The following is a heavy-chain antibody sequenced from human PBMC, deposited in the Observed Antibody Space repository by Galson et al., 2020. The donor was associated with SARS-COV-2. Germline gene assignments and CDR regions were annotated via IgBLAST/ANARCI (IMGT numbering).Heavy chain of an antibody. Sequence: GGSLRLSCAASGFTFSNYAMAWVRQAPGKGLEWVSLLNNRGDDTYYADSMRGRFTISRDNPKNTLYLQMDNLRSEDTAVYYCAKEGGSGWATDYFQHWGQGILVTVSS. J-gene: IGHJ1*01. V-gene: IGHV3-23*01. CDR1: GFTFSNYA. CDR3: AKEGGSGWATDYFQH. CDR2: LNNRGDDT. D-gene: IGHD6-19*01.